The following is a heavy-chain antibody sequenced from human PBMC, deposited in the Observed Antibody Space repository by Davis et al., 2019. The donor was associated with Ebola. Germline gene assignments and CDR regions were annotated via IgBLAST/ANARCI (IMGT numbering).Heavy chain of an antibody. V-gene: IGHV3-30-3*01. D-gene: IGHD3-10*01. CDR1: GFTFSRYG. Sequence: GESLKISCAASGFTFSRYGMHWVRQAPGKGLEWVSFISYDGSTEYYVDSVKGRFTISRDNSNNTLYMQMNSLRVEDTAVYYCARGIGFDYWGQGTLVTVSS. J-gene: IGHJ4*02. CDR3: ARGIGFDY. CDR2: ISYDGSTE.